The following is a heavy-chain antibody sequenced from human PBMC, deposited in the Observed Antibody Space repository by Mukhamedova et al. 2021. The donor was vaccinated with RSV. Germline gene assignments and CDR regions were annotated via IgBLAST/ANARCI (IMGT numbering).Heavy chain of an antibody. CDR2: ST. V-gene: IGHV3-23*01. Sequence: STFYADSVKGRFTISRDNSKNTMYLQMNSLRAEDTALYYCANRGHGIGYFHDWGQGIQVTGSS. CDR3: ANRGHGIGYFHD. D-gene: IGHD3-10*01. J-gene: IGHJ4*02.